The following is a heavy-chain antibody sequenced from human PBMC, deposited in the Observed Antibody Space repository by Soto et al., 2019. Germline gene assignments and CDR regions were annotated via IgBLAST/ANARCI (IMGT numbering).Heavy chain of an antibody. CDR2: IWYDGSNK. V-gene: IGHV3-33*01. Sequence: QVQLVESGGGVVQPGRSLRLSCAASGFTFSSYGMHWVRQAPGKGLEWVAVIWYDGSNKYYVDSVKGRFTISRDNSKNTLYLQMNSLRAEDTAVYYCAREGGSYHWYFDLWGRGTLVTVSS. J-gene: IGHJ2*01. D-gene: IGHD1-26*01. CDR3: AREGGSYHWYFDL. CDR1: GFTFSSYG.